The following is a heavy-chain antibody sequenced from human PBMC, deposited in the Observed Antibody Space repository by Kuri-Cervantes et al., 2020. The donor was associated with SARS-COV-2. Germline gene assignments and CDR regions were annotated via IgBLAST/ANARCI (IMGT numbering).Heavy chain of an antibody. CDR3: ARAYCSSTSCQLDY. CDR1: GFTFSLYA. V-gene: IGHV3-30-3*01. J-gene: IGHJ4*02. CDR2: ISYDGSNK. Sequence: GGSLRLSCSASGFTFSLYAMHWVRQAPGKGLEWVAVISYDGSNKYYADSVKSRFTISRDNSKNTLYLQMNSLRAEDTAVYYCARAYCSSTSCQLDYWGQGTLVTVSS. D-gene: IGHD2-2*01.